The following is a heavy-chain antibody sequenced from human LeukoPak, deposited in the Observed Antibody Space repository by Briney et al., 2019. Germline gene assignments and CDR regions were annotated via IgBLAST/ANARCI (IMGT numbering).Heavy chain of an antibody. CDR3: ATFSGSSTYSFDN. J-gene: IGHJ4*02. CDR1: GYSFIDYF. CDR2: INVEDGDT. V-gene: IGHV1-69-2*01. Sequence: ASVKVSCKASGYSFIDYFIHWVQQAPGKGLEWMGRINVEDGDTIHAENFQGRVTMTADTSTETAYMEMSSLRSGDTAIYYCATFSGSSTYSFDNWGQGTLITVSS. D-gene: IGHD1-26*01.